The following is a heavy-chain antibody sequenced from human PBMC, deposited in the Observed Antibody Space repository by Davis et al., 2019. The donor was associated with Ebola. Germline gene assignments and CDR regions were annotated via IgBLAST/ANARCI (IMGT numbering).Heavy chain of an antibody. J-gene: IGHJ4*02. CDR2: INHSGST. CDR1: GGSFSGYY. Sequence: SETLSLTCAVYGGSFSGYYWSWIRQPPGKGLEWIGEINHSGSTNYNPSLKSRVTISVDTSKNQFSLKLSSVTAADTAVYYCASSPRDGYTNRGYFDYWGQGTLVTVSS. CDR3: ASSPRDGYTNRGYFDY. D-gene: IGHD5-24*01. V-gene: IGHV4-34*01.